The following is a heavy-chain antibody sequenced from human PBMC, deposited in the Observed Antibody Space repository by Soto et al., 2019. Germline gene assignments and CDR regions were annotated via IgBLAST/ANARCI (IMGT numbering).Heavy chain of an antibody. V-gene: IGHV3-48*02. CDR1: GFTFSSYS. CDR3: ARDLNVLRFLEWLPYYFDY. D-gene: IGHD3-3*01. CDR2: ISSSSSTI. Sequence: EVQLVESGGGLVQPGGSLRLSCAASGFTFSSYSMNWVRQAPGKGLEWVSYISSSSSTIYYADSVKGRFTISRGNAKNSLYLQMNSLRDEDTAVYYCARDLNVLRFLEWLPYYFDYWGQGTLVTVSS. J-gene: IGHJ4*02.